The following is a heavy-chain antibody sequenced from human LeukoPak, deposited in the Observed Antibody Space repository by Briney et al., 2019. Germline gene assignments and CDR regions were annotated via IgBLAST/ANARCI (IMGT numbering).Heavy chain of an antibody. D-gene: IGHD3-22*01. J-gene: IGHJ4*02. CDR1: GVSISSSNSY. V-gene: IGHV4-39*07. CDR2: LYYTGSA. CDR3: ARYGRDYSDSSGYYYYFDC. Sequence: SETLSLTCTVSGVSISSSNSYWGWIRQPPGKGLEWIGSLYYTGSAYYNPSLKSRVTISIDTSKNQFSLKLNSVTAADTAVYYCARYGRDYSDSSGYYYYFDCWGQGTLVTVSS.